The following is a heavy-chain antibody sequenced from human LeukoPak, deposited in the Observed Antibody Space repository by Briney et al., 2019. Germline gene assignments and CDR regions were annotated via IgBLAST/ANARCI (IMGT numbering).Heavy chain of an antibody. CDR2: IIPIFGTA. V-gene: IGHV1-69*01. D-gene: IGHD3-3*01. J-gene: IGHJ6*03. CDR1: GGTFSSYA. CDR3: ARADPLEWFGPVYYYYMDV. Sequence: GSSVKVSCKASGGTFSSYAISWVRQGPGQGLEWMGGIIPIFGTANYAQKFQGRVTITADESTSTAYMELSSLRSEDTAVYYCARADPLEWFGPVYYYYMDVWGKGTTVTVSS.